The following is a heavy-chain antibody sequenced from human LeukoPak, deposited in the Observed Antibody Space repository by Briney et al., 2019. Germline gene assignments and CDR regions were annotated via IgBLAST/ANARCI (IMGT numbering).Heavy chain of an antibody. J-gene: IGHJ4*02. CDR3: ARVLRYFDWTKAPFDY. V-gene: IGHV3-21*01. CDR2: IISSSSYI. Sequence: GGSLRLSCAASGFTFSTYNMNWVRQAPGKGREWVSSIISSSSYIYYADSVKGRFTISRDNAKNSLYLQMNSLRAEDTAVYYCARVLRYFDWTKAPFDYWGQGTLVTVSS. CDR1: GFTFSTYN. D-gene: IGHD3-9*01.